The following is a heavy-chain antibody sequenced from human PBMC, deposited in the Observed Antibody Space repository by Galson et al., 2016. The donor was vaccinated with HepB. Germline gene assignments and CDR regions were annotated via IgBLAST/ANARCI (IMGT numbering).Heavy chain of an antibody. D-gene: IGHD3-16*01. J-gene: IGHJ5*02. CDR2: IHPGDSDT. CDR1: GYSFSNYW. CDR3: ARRGRGTYVSWFDP. Sequence: QSGAEVKNPGESLKISCRGSGYSFSNYWIGWVRQRPGKGLEWVGLIHPGDSDTRYSPTFQGQVTMSADRSINTAYLQWSSLKASDTGKYYCARRGRGTYVSWFDPWGQGTLVTVSA. V-gene: IGHV5-51*01.